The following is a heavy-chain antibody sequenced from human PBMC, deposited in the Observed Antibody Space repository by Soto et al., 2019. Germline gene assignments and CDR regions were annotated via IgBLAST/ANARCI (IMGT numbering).Heavy chain of an antibody. J-gene: IGHJ4*02. CDR2: AYYSGST. CDR3: ARGGWSIDY. D-gene: IGHD6-19*01. Sequence: NPSETLSLTCSVSGGSMNSYYWSWVRQPPGKGLEYIGYAYYSGSTYYNSSLESRVTISVDTTKNQFSLKLTSVTAADTAVYYCARGGWSIDYWGQGTLVTVSS. CDR1: GGSMNSYY. V-gene: IGHV4-59*01.